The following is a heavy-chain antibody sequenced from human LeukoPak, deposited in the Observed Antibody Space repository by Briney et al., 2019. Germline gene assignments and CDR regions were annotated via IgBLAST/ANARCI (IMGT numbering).Heavy chain of an antibody. J-gene: IGHJ5*02. D-gene: IGHD3-9*01. Sequence: GASVTVSCKASGYTFTVYYMHWVRQAPGQGLEWMGWINPNSGNTGYAQKFQGRVTMTRNTSISTAYMELSSLRSEDTAVYYCARGSPYLRYFDWLLFQGGENWFDPWGQGTLVTVSS. V-gene: IGHV1-8*02. CDR3: ARGSPYLRYFDWLLFQGGENWFDP. CDR1: GYTFTVYY. CDR2: INPNSGNT.